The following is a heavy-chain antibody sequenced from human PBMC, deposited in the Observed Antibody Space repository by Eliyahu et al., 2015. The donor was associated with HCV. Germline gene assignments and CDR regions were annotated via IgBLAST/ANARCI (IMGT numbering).Heavy chain of an antibody. D-gene: IGHD3-10*01. J-gene: IGHJ6*03. Sequence: EVQLVESGGGLVKPGGSLRLSCAXXGFXFXKAWXSWVRQAPGKGLGWMWRIKSKTDGGTTDYAAPVKGRFTISRDDSKSTLYLQMXSLKTEDTAVYYCTTGAPGGFDYYLDVWGQGTTVTVSS. CDR1: GFXFXKAW. V-gene: IGHV3-15*01. CDR3: TTGAPGGFDYYLDV. CDR2: IKSKTDGGTT.